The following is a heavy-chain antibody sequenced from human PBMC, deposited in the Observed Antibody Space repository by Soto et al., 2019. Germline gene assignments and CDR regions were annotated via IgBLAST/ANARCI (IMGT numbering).Heavy chain of an antibody. D-gene: IGHD3-22*01. CDR1: GYTFTSYD. Sequence: ASVKVSCKASGYTFTSYDINWVRQATGQGLEWMGWMSPNSGNTGYAQKFQGRVTMTRNTSISTAYMELSSLRSEDTAVYYCARNTYNYDGTGYCYVDNWFDPWGQGTLVTVSS. CDR2: MSPNSGNT. CDR3: ARNTYNYDGTGYCYVDNWFDP. J-gene: IGHJ5*02. V-gene: IGHV1-8*01.